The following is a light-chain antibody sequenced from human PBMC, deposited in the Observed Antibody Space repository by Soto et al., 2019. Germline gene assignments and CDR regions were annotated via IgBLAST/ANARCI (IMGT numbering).Light chain of an antibody. J-gene: IGKJ3*01. CDR3: QQYGGSPFT. CDR2: AAS. CDR1: QSVNSDY. V-gene: IGKV3-20*01. Sequence: IVLTQSPGTLSLSPGERATLSCRASQSVNSDYVAWYQQKPGQAPRLLIYAASSRATGIPDRFSGSGSGTDFTLTITRLEPEDFAVYYCQQYGGSPFTFGPGTKVDI.